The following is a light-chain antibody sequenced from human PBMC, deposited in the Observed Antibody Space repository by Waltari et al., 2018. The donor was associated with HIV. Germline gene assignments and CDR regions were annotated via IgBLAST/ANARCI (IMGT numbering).Light chain of an antibody. CDR2: GAS. V-gene: IGKV3-20*01. CDR1: QGVSSSY. Sequence: EIVLTQSPASLSLSPGERPTLPCRASQGVSSSYLAWYQQKPGQAPRLLIYGASTRATGIPDRFSGSGCGKDFTLTISRLEPEDFAVYYCQQYGSSPITFGQGTRLEIK. J-gene: IGKJ5*01. CDR3: QQYGSSPIT.